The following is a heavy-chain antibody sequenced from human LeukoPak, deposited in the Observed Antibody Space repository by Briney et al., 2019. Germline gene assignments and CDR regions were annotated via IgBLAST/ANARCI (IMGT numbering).Heavy chain of an antibody. Sequence: SETLSLTCTVSGGSISSNNFYGGLIRQPPGKGLEWIGEINHSGSTNYNPSLKSRVTISVDTSKNQFSLKLSSVTAADTAVYYCARGGHRPLDYWGQGTLVTVSS. J-gene: IGHJ4*02. CDR2: INHSGST. V-gene: IGHV4-39*07. CDR1: GGSISSNNFY. D-gene: IGHD3-10*01. CDR3: ARGGHRPLDY.